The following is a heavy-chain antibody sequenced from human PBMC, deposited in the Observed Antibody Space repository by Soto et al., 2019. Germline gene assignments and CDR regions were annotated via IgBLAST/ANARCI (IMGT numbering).Heavy chain of an antibody. J-gene: IGHJ4*02. D-gene: IGHD6-6*01. CDR1: GGSISSGGYY. V-gene: IGHV4-31*03. CDR2: IYYSGST. CDR3: ARFRRFGIAARGGLDY. Sequence: SETLSLTCTVSGGSISSGGYYWSWIRQHPGKGLEWIGYIYYSGSTYYNPSLKSRVTISVDTSKNRFSLKLSSVTAADTAVYYCARFRRFGIAARGGLDYWGQGTLVTVSS.